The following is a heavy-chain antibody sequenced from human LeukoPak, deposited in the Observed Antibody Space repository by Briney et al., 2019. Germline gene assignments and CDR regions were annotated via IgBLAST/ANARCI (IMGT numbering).Heavy chain of an antibody. CDR2: ISASGTNT. V-gene: IGHV3-23*01. D-gene: IGHD2-15*01. CDR3: AKGFCSGSCHGGYFDY. CDR1: GLTFNSYA. J-gene: IGHJ4*02. Sequence: GGSLSLSCAVSGLTFNSYAMSWVRQAPGKGPEWVSAISASGTNTYYADSVKGRFTISRDNSKNTLYLQVNSLRVDDTTVYYCAKGFCSGSCHGGYFDYWGQGTLVTVSS.